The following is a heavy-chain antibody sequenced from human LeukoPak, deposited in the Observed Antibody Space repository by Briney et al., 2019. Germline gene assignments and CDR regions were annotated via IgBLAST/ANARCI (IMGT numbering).Heavy chain of an antibody. J-gene: IGHJ3*01. D-gene: IGHD3-9*01. CDR1: GFTFSSYG. CDR3: ARGGFDILSGSYDAFDV. Sequence: SGGSLRLSCAASGFTFSSYGMHWVRQAPGKGLEWVAFIRYDGSNKYYADSVKGRFTISRDNSKNTVHLQMKSLRVEDTAVYYCARGGFDILSGSYDAFDVWGQGTMVTVSS. CDR2: IRYDGSNK. V-gene: IGHV3-30*02.